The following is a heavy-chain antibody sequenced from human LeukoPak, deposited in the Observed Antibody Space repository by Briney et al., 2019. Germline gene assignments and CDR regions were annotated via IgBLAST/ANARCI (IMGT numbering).Heavy chain of an antibody. CDR3: ASGVGDYYYYYYMDV. Sequence: SQTLSLTCTVSGGSISSGGYYWSWIRQHPGKGLEWIGYIYYSGSTYYNPSLKSRVTISVDTSKNQFSLKLSSVTAADTAVYYCASGVGDYYYYYYMDVRGKGTTVTVSS. V-gene: IGHV4-31*03. J-gene: IGHJ6*03. CDR2: IYYSGST. D-gene: IGHD2-2*01. CDR1: GGSISSGGYY.